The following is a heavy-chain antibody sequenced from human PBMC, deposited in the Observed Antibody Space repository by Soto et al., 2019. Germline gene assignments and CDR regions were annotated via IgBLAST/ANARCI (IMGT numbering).Heavy chain of an antibody. V-gene: IGHV4-4*02. CDR2: IHHGGST. CDR3: ARGIGDGGGWTLDY. D-gene: IGHD2-21*01. Sequence: QVQLRESGPGLVKPSGTLSLTCAVSGGSISSGNWWSWVRQPPGKGLEWIGEIHHGGSTNYIPSLKSRVTISVDKSKNHFSLRLRSVTAADTAVYYCARGIGDGGGWTLDYWGQGTLVTVSS. J-gene: IGHJ4*02. CDR1: GGSISSGNW.